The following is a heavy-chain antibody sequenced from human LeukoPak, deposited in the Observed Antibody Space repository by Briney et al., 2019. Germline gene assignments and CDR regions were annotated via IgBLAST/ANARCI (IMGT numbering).Heavy chain of an antibody. CDR3: ARDLDFWSGNYYYGMDV. J-gene: IGHJ6*02. CDR2: ISAYNGNT. Sequence: ASVKVSCKASGYTFTSYGISWVRQAPGQGLERMGWISAYNGNTNYAQKLQGRVTMTTDTSTSTAYMELRSLRSDDTAVYYCARDLDFWSGNYYYGMDVWGQGTTVTVSS. V-gene: IGHV1-18*01. CDR1: GYTFTSYG. D-gene: IGHD3-3*01.